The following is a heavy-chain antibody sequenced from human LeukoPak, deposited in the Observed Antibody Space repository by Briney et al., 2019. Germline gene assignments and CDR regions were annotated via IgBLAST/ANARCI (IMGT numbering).Heavy chain of an antibody. CDR2: INHSGST. CDR1: GGSFSGYY. V-gene: IGHV4-34*01. D-gene: IGHD6-6*01. CDR3: ARVETYSSSSFDY. Sequence: PSETLSLTCAVYGGSFSGYYWSWIRQPPGKGLEWIGEINHSGSTNYNPSLKSRVTISVDTSKNQFSLKLSSVTAADTAVYYCARVETYSSSSFDYWGQGTLVTVSS. J-gene: IGHJ4*02.